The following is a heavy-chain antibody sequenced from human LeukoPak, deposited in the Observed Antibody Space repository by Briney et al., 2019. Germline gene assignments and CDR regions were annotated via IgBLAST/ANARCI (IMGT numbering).Heavy chain of an antibody. D-gene: IGHD6-19*01. Sequence: PGGSLRLSCAASGFTFSNYWMNCVRQAPGKGLEWVANIKQDGSEKYYVDSVKGRFTISRDNAENSLYLQMNSLRAEDTAVYHCARGLAVAANWFDPWGQGTLVTVSS. CDR2: IKQDGSEK. J-gene: IGHJ5*02. CDR1: GFTFSNYW. V-gene: IGHV3-7*04. CDR3: ARGLAVAANWFDP.